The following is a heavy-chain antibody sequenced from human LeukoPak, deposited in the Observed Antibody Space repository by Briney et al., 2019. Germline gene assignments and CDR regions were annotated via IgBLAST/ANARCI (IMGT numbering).Heavy chain of an antibody. CDR2: IKSKTDGGTT. Sequence: GGSLRLSCAASGFTFSNAWMSWVRQAPGKGLEWVGRIKSKTDGGTTDYAAPVKGRFTISRDDSKNTLYLQMNSLKTEDTAVYYCTTDSIVGALSFDYWGQGTLVTVSS. CDR1: GFTFSNAW. J-gene: IGHJ4*02. D-gene: IGHD1-26*01. V-gene: IGHV3-15*01. CDR3: TTDSIVGALSFDY.